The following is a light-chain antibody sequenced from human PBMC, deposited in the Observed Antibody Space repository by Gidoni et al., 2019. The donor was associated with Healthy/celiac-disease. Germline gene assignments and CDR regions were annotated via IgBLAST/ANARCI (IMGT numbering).Light chain of an antibody. Sequence: QSVLTQPPSVSGAPWQRVPISCTGSSSNIGAGYDVHWYQQLPGTAPKLLIYGNSNRPSGVPDRFSGSKSGTSASLAITGLQAEDEADYYCQSYDSSLSGRWVFGGGTKLTVL. V-gene: IGLV1-40*01. CDR2: GNS. CDR1: SSNIGAGYD. J-gene: IGLJ3*02. CDR3: QSYDSSLSGRWV.